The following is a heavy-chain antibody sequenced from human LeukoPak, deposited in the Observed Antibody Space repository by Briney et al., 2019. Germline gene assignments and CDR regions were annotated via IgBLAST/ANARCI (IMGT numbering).Heavy chain of an antibody. J-gene: IGHJ4*02. CDR3: ATLERGAPLGTNFDY. V-gene: IGHV4-4*02. Sequence: PSETLSLTCAVSGGSISSSNWWSWVRQPPGKGLEWIGEIYHSGSTNYNPSLKSRVTISVDTSKNQFSLKLSSVTAADTAVYYCATLERGAPLGTNFDYWGQGTLVTVSS. CDR1: GGSISSSNW. CDR2: IYHSGST. D-gene: IGHD1-1*01.